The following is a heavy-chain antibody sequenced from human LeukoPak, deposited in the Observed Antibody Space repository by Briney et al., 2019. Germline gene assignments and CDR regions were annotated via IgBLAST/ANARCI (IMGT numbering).Heavy chain of an antibody. D-gene: IGHD1-26*01. CDR2: ISYDGSDK. V-gene: IGHV3-30*14. CDR1: VFTFSSYN. CDR3: AKTAPSIVGAPNWFDP. J-gene: IGHJ5*02. Sequence: GGSLRLSCAASVFTFSSYNFHWVRQAPGKGLEWVAVISYDGSDKYYADSVKGRFTISRDNSKNTLYLQMNSLRAEDTAVYYCAKTAPSIVGAPNWFDPWGQGTLVTVSS.